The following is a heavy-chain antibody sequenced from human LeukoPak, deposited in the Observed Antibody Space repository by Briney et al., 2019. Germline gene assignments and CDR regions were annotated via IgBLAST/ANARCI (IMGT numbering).Heavy chain of an antibody. CDR1: GGSISSSSYY. Sequence: SETLSLTCTVSGGSISSSSYYWGWIRQPPGKGLEWIGSGYYSGSTYYNPSLKSRVTISVDTSRNQFSLKLNSVTAADTAVYYCARQRPGHCDYWGQGTLVSVSS. J-gene: IGHJ4*02. CDR2: GYYSGST. CDR3: ARQRPGHCDY. V-gene: IGHV4-39*01. D-gene: IGHD6-6*01.